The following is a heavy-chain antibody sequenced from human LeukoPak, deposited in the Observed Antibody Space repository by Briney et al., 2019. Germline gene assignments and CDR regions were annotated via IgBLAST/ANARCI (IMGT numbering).Heavy chain of an antibody. V-gene: IGHV3-43*02. CDR3: AKAENYYDSSGYYFPED. CDR1: GFTFDDYA. D-gene: IGHD3-22*01. CDR2: LRGDGGST. J-gene: IGHJ4*02. Sequence: GRSLRLSCAASGFTFDDYAMHWVRQAPGKGLEEVSLLRGDGGSTYYADSVKGRFTISRDNSKNSLYLQMHSLRTEDTALYYRAKAENYYDSSGYYFPEDWGQGTLVTVSS.